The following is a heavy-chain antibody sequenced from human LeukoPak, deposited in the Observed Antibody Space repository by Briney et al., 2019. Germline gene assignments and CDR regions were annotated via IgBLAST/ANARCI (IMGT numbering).Heavy chain of an antibody. V-gene: IGHV3-53*01. CDR2: LLNGVT. CDR3: TKSGTSDPY. Sequence: GGSLRLSCAASGLTFSTNDMGWVRQAPGQGLEWVSFLLNGVTYYAHSVKGRFTISRDNSKNTLYLQMNSLRVEDTAMYYCTKSGTSDPYWGEETMVSVSS. J-gene: IGHJ4*03. D-gene: IGHD1-14*01. CDR1: GLTFSTND.